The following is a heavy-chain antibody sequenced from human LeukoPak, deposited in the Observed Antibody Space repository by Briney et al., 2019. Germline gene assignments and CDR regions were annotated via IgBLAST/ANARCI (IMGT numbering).Heavy chain of an antibody. CDR1: GFPLSDLA. CDR2: IPSNSLRI. V-gene: IGHV3-9*03. J-gene: IGHJ4*02. CDR3: AKGTVIKYCSGRSRHSYPFDY. Sequence: PGGSVRLLRAASGFPLSDLAIHSVRPAPRKRLESVSGIPSNSLRIDYADSVKSRFTLSRDHVQNSLHPQMNRLRAQDIPLYYFAKGTVIKYCSGRSRHSYPFDYWGQGTLVTVSS. D-gene: IGHD2-15*01.